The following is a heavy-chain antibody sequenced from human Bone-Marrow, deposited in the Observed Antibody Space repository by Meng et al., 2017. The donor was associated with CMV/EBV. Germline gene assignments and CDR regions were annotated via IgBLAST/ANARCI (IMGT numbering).Heavy chain of an antibody. CDR2: ISGSGGTT. J-gene: IGHJ4*02. V-gene: IGHV3-23*01. CDR3: AKSYRQYQLPLPYFDY. Sequence: GESLKISCAASGFTFSSYAMSWVRQAPGKGLEWVSAISGSGGTTYYADSVKGRFTITRDNSKNTLYLQMNSLRAEDTAVYFCAKSYRQYQLPLPYFDYWGQGTQVTGSS. CDR1: GFTFSSYA. D-gene: IGHD2-2*01.